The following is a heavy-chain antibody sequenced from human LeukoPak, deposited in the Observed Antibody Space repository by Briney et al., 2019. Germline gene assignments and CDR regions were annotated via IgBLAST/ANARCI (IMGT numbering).Heavy chain of an antibody. V-gene: IGHV4-61*02. CDR1: GGSISSGSYY. CDR2: IYTSGST. Sequence: SETLSLTCTVSGGSISSGSYYWSWIRQPAGKGLEWIGRIYTSGSTNYNPSLKSRVTISVDTSKNQFSLKLSSVTAADTAVYYCARDLGIAAVGVDAFDIWGQGTMVTVSS. D-gene: IGHD6-13*01. CDR3: ARDLGIAAVGVDAFDI. J-gene: IGHJ3*02.